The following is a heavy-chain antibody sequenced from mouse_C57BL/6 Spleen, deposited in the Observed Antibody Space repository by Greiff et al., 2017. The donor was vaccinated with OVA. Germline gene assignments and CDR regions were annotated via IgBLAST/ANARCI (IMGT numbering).Heavy chain of an antibody. V-gene: IGHV1-69*01. J-gene: IGHJ2*01. Sequence: QVQLQQPGAELVMPGASVKLSCKASGYTFTSYWMHWVKQRPGQGLEWIGEIDPSDSYTNYNQKFKGKSTLTVDKSSSTAYMQLSSLTSEDSAVYYCARKEETRTVVDYWGQGTTLTVSS. D-gene: IGHD1-1*01. CDR3: ARKEETRTVVDY. CDR1: GYTFTSYW. CDR2: IDPSDSYT.